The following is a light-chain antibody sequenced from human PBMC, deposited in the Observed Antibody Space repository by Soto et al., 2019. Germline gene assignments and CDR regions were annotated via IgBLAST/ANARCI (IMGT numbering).Light chain of an antibody. CDR3: AAWDDSLSGVV. CDR2: RNN. Sequence: QSVLTQPPSASGAPGQRVTISCSGSSSNFGRNDVYWYQHLPGTTPKLLIYRNNLRPSGVPDRFSGFKSGTSASLAISGLRSEDESDYYCAAWDDSLSGVVFGGGTKLTVL. J-gene: IGLJ2*01. V-gene: IGLV1-47*01. CDR1: SSNFGRND.